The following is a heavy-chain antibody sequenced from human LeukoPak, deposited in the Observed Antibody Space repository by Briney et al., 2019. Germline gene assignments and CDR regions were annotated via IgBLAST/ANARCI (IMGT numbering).Heavy chain of an antibody. J-gene: IGHJ3*02. CDR2: ISYDGSNK. D-gene: IGHD6-13*01. CDR3: ARDRGVSSSDAFDI. CDR1: GLTFSSYA. V-gene: IGHV3-30-3*01. Sequence: GGSLRLSCAASGLTFSSYAMHWVRQAPGKGLEWVAVISYDGSNKYYADSVKGRFTISRDNSKNTLYLQMSSLRAEDTAVYYCARDRGVSSSDAFDIWGQGTMVTVSS.